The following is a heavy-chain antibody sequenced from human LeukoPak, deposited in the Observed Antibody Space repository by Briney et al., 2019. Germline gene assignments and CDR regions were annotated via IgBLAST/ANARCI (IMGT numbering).Heavy chain of an antibody. D-gene: IGHD3-3*01. V-gene: IGHV4-59*08. CDR2: VYYTGST. Sequence: PSETLSLTCSVSGGSISSYYWSWIRQRPGRGLEWIGYVYYTGSTNYNPSLKSRVTISVDTSKNQFSLKLSSVTAADTAVYYCARHPSFGMVIESWGQGTLATVSS. J-gene: IGHJ4*02. CDR1: GGSISSYY. CDR3: ARHPSFGMVIES.